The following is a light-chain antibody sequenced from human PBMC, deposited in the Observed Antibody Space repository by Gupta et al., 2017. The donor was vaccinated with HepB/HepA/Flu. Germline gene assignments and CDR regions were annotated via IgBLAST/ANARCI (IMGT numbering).Light chain of an antibody. V-gene: IGLV2-11*01. Sequence: QSALTQPRSVSGSPGQSVTISCTGTSSDVGGYNYVSWYQQHPGKAPKLMIYDVSKRPSGVPDRFSGSKSGNPASLTISGLHAEDEADYYCCSYAGSYTEVFGTGTKVTVL. CDR2: DVS. CDR1: SSDVGGYNY. J-gene: IGLJ1*01. CDR3: CSYAGSYTEV.